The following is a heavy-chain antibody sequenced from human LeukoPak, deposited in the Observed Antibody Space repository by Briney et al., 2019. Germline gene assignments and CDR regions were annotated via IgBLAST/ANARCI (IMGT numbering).Heavy chain of an antibody. CDR2: ISGSGGST. Sequence: GGSLRLSCAASGFTFSSYAMGWVRQAPGKGLEWVSAISGSGGSTYYADSVKGRFTISRDNSKNTLYLQMNSLRAEDTAVYYCAKGGPLTLYYYYYMDVWGKGTTVTVSS. CDR3: AKGGPLTLYYYYYMDV. V-gene: IGHV3-23*01. CDR1: GFTFSSYA. J-gene: IGHJ6*03. D-gene: IGHD1-14*01.